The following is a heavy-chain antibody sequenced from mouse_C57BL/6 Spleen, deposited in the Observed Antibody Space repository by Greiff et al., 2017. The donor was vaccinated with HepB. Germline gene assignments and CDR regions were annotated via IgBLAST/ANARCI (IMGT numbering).Heavy chain of an antibody. V-gene: IGHV5-17*01. D-gene: IGHD1-1*01. CDR1: GFTFSDYG. Sequence: EVHGVESGGGLVKPGGSLKLSCAASGFTFSDYGMHWVRQAPEKGLEWVAYISSGSSTIYYADTVKGRFTISRDNAKNTLFLQMTSLRSEDTAMYYCARRPYYYGSSHWYFDVWGTGTTVTVSS. J-gene: IGHJ1*03. CDR3: ARRPYYYGSSHWYFDV. CDR2: ISSGSSTI.